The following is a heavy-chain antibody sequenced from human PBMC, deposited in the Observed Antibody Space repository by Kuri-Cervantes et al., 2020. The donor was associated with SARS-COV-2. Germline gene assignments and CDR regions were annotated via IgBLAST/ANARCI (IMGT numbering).Heavy chain of an antibody. J-gene: IGHJ4*02. CDR2: IYHSGST. V-gene: IGHV4-59*08. CDR3: ARLASSRGTREFDY. CDR1: GGSISSYY. Sequence: SCTVSGGSISSYYWSWIRQPPGKGLEWIGSIYHSGSTYYNPSLKSRVTISVDTSKNQFSLKLSSVTAADTAVYYCARLASSRGTREFDYWGQGTLVTVSS. D-gene: IGHD2-8*01.